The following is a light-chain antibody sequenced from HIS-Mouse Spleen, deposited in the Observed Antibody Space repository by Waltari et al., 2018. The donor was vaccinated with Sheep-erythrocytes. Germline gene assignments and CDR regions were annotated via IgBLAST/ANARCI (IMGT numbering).Light chain of an antibody. J-gene: IGKJ1*01. V-gene: IGKV3-20*01. CDR3: QQYGSSPRT. Sequence: EIVLTQSPGTLSLSPGERATLSGRASQSASSSYVAWYQQKPGQAPRLLIYGASSRATGIPDRFSGSGSGTDFTLTISRLEPEDFAVYYCQQYGSSPRTFGQGTKVEIK. CDR1: QSASSSY. CDR2: GAS.